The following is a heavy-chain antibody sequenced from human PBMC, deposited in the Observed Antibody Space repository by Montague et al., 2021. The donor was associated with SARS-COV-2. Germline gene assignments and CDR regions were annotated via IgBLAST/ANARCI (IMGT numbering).Heavy chain of an antibody. CDR2: VYTTGST. Sequence: TLSLTCTVTGGSTSSDSYYWSWIRQPAGKGLEWIGRVYTTGSTNYXPSLKSRVTISGDTSRNQFSLRLTSVTAADTAMYYCARAVIYGGYAFAYFDFWGQGVLVTVSS. CDR3: ARAVIYGGYAFAYFDF. J-gene: IGHJ4*02. V-gene: IGHV4-61*02. D-gene: IGHD5-12*01. CDR1: GGSTSSDSYY.